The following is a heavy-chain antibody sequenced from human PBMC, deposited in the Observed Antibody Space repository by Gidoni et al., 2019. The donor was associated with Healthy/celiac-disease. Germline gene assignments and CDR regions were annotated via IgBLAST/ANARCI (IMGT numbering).Heavy chain of an antibody. V-gene: IGHV3-33*01. CDR1: GCTFSSYG. D-gene: IGHD3-10*01. CDR2: IWYDGSNK. J-gene: IGHJ4*02. Sequence: QVQLVESGGGVVQPGRSLRLSCAASGCTFSSYGMHWVRQAPGKGLEWVAVIWYDGSNKYYADSVKGRFTISRDNSKNTLYLQMNSLRAEDTAVYYCARDGLNRGFDYWGQGTLVTVSS. CDR3: ARDGLNRGFDY.